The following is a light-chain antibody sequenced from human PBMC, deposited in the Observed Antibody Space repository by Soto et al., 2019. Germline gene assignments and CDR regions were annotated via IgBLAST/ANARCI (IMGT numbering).Light chain of an antibody. Sequence: QSVLTQPASVSGSPGQSITISCTGTSSDIGGSNYVSWYRHHPGKAPKLMIYEVSKRPSGVSNRFSGSKSGNTASLTISGLQAEDEADYYCSSYTSSSTDVFGTGTKVT. V-gene: IGLV2-14*01. CDR3: SSYTSSSTDV. J-gene: IGLJ1*01. CDR2: EVS. CDR1: SSDIGGSNY.